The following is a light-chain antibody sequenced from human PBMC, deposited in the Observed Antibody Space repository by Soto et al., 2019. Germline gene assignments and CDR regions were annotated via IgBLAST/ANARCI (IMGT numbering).Light chain of an antibody. CDR1: SSDIGSYNH. CDR2: AVS. V-gene: IGLV2-14*03. CDR3: ISYTDRQSYL. Sequence: LTQPASVSGSPGQSITISCSGTSSDIGSYNHVAWYQQFPGKSPKLMIYAVSDRPSGVSDRFSGSKSGITASLTISGLQTEDEADYYCISYTDRQSYLFGTGTKVTVL. J-gene: IGLJ1*01.